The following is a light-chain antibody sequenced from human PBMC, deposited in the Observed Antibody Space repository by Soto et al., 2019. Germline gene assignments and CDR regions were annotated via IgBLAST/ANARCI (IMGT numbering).Light chain of an antibody. J-gene: IGKJ2*01. CDR2: GAS. Sequence: EIVLTQSPGTLSLSPGERATLSCRASQSVSSSYLAWYQQKPGQAPRLLIYGASSSAAGLPDRFSGSGSGTDFTLTISRLEPEDFAVYYCQQYGRSPYTFGQGTKLEIK. V-gene: IGKV3-20*01. CDR1: QSVSSSY. CDR3: QQYGRSPYT.